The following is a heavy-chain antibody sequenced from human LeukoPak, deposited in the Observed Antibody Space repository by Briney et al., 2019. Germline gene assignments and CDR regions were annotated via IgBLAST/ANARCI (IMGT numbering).Heavy chain of an antibody. CDR1: GFTLSTYW. J-gene: IGHJ6*02. CDR3: VRSMDV. V-gene: IGHV3-7*01. Sequence: GGSLRLSCVASGFTLSTYWMSWVRQAPGKGPEWVANIKQDGSAKYYVDSVRGRFTISRDNAKNSLYLQMNSLRAGDTAVYYCVRSMDVWGQGTTVTVSS. CDR2: IKQDGSAK.